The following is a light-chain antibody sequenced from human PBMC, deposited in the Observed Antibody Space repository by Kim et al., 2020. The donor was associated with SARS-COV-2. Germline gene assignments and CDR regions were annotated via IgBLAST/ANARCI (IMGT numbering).Light chain of an antibody. V-gene: IGKV1-5*03. CDR2: KAS. CDR3: QQYSSYRIS. CDR1: QSIGAS. J-gene: IGKJ5*01. Sequence: ASVGDRVTITCRASQSIGASLAWYQQKPGKAPKILIYKASILESGVPSRFSGSGSGTDFSLSIRSLQPDDFATYYCQQYSSYRISFGQGTRLEIK.